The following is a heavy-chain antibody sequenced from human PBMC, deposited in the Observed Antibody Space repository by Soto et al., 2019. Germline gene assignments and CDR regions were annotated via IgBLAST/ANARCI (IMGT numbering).Heavy chain of an antibody. Sequence: EVHLVDSGGDLIQPGGSLRLSCGVSGITVGGNSKSWVRQAQGKELGRTSYIFIDGSTYYAHSVRARFSRSGDTSNNKVFLQMDILRAEDTAVYYCAREGGSGTPVAGAKDYYMYYGMDVWGQGTTVTVSS. CDR1: GITVGGNS. CDR3: AREGGSGTPVAGAKDYYMYYGMDV. D-gene: IGHD6-19*01. V-gene: IGHV3-53*01. CDR2: IFIDGST. J-gene: IGHJ6*02.